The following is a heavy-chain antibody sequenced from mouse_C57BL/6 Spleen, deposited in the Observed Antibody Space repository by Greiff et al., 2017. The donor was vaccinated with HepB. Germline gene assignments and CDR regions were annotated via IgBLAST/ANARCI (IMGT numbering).Heavy chain of an antibody. CDR3: ARVDGNYDY. CDR2: IDPSDSYT. CDR1: GYTFTSYW. Sequence: QVQLQQPGAELVMPGASVKLSCKASGYTFTSYWMHWVKQRPGQGLEWIGEIDPSDSYTNYNQKFKGKSTLTVDKSSSTAYMQLSSRTSEDSAVYYCARVDGNYDYWGQGTTLTVSS. V-gene: IGHV1-69*01. J-gene: IGHJ2*01. D-gene: IGHD2-1*01.